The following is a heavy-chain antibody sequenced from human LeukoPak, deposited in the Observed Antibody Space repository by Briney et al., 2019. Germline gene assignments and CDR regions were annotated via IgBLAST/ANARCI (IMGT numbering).Heavy chain of an antibody. Sequence: PSETLSLTCTVSGGSISSYYWSWIRQPPGKGLEWIGYIYHSGSTKYNPSLKSRVTISVDTSKNQCSLKLSSVTAADTAVYFCARGPYSYDSSGAFDIWGQGTMVTVSS. CDR3: ARGPYSYDSSGAFDI. J-gene: IGHJ3*02. D-gene: IGHD3-22*01. CDR2: IYHSGST. CDR1: GGSISSYY. V-gene: IGHV4-59*08.